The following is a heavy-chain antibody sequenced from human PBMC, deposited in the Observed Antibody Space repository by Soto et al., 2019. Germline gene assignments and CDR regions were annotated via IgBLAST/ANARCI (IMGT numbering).Heavy chain of an antibody. CDR1: EFPFSTTD. Sequence: EFQVMQSGGGLVQPGGSLRLACAASEFPFSTTDMSWVRQAPGKGLEWVSTISGGGETTYYADSVKGRFTISRDNFKNTVYLLMDGLRVDDTALYYCAKISGWFNIWGQGDLVTVSS. CDR3: AKISGWFNI. J-gene: IGHJ5*02. D-gene: IGHD3-10*01. CDR2: ISGGGETT. V-gene: IGHV3-23*01.